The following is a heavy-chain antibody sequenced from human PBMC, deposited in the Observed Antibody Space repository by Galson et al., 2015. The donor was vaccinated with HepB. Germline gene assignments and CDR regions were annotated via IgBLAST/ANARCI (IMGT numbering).Heavy chain of an antibody. J-gene: IGHJ3*02. Sequence: SVKVSCKASGYTFTSYYMHWVRQAPGQGLEWMGIINPSGGSTSYAQKFQGRVTMTRDTSTSTVYMELSSLRSEDTAVYYCARLIAAPDYAFDIWGQGTMVTVSS. CDR1: GYTFTSYY. V-gene: IGHV1-46*01. CDR3: ARLIAAPDYAFDI. CDR2: INPSGGST. D-gene: IGHD6-25*01.